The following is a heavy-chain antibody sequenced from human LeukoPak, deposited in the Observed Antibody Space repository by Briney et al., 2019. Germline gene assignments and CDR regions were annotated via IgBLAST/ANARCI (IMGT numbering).Heavy chain of an antibody. J-gene: IGHJ6*03. CDR3: AREVVLMVYAAPYYYYYMDV. CDR2: IYTSGST. Sequence: SETLSLTCTVSGGSISSYYWSWIRQPAGKGLEWIGRIYTSGSTNYNPSLKSRVTMSVDTSKNQFSLKLSSVTAADTAVYYCAREVVLMVYAAPYYYYYMDVWGKGTTVTVSS. D-gene: IGHD2-8*01. CDR1: GGSISSYY. V-gene: IGHV4-4*07.